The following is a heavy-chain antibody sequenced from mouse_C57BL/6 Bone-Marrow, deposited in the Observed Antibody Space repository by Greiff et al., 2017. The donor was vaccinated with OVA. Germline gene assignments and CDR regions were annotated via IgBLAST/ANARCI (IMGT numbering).Heavy chain of an antibody. CDR2: FYPGSGSI. CDR3: ARHGLYYYGSSSYFDY. CDR1: GYTFTEYT. V-gene: IGHV1-62-2*01. J-gene: IGHJ2*01. D-gene: IGHD1-1*01. Sequence: VQLQQSGAELVKPGASVKLSCKASGYTFTEYTIHWVKQRSGQGLAWIGWFYPGSGSIKYNEKFKDKATLTSDKSSSTVYIELSRLTSEDSAFYFCARHGLYYYGSSSYFDYWGQGTTLTVSS.